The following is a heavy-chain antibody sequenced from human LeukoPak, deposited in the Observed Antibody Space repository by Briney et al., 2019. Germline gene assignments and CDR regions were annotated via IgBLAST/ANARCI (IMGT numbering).Heavy chain of an antibody. J-gene: IGHJ6*02. Sequence: GESLKISCKGSGYSFTSYWISWVRQMPGKGLEWMGIIYPGDSDTRYSPSFQGQVTISADKSISTAYLQWSSLKASDTALYYCARHAAAAGTYRYYYGMDVWGQGTTVTVSS. V-gene: IGHV5-51*01. D-gene: IGHD6-13*01. CDR1: GYSFTSYW. CDR3: ARHAAAAGTYRYYYGMDV. CDR2: IYPGDSDT.